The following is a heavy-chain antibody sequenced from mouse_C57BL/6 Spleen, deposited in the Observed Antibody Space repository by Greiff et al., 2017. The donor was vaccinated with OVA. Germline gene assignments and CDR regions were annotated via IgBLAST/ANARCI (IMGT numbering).Heavy chain of an antibody. D-gene: IGHD2-10*02. CDR2: IRNKANGYTT. V-gene: IGHV7-4*01. Sequence: EVKVVESGGGLVQPGASLRLSCAASGFTFTDYYMSWVRQPPGKAPAWLALIRNKANGYTTESTASVKGRFTISRDNSQSILYLQMNTLRAEDSATYYCVKAYGKDYAMDYWGQGTSVTVSS. CDR3: VKAYGKDYAMDY. J-gene: IGHJ4*01. CDR1: GFTFTDYY.